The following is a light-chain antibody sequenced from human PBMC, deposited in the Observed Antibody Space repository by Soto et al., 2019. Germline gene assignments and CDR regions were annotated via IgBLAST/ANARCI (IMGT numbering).Light chain of an antibody. CDR3: CSYAGSSFYV. Sequence: QSALTQPASVSGSPGQSITISCTGTSSDVGGYNLVSWYQQHPGKAPKLMIYEVSKRPSGVSNRFSGSKSGNTASLTISGLQAEDEADYYCCSYAGSSFYVFGTGTKLT. CDR1: SSDVGGYNL. J-gene: IGLJ1*01. CDR2: EVS. V-gene: IGLV2-23*02.